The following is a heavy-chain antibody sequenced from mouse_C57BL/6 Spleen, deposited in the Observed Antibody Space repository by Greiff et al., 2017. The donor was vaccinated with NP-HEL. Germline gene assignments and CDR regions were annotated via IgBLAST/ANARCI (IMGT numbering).Heavy chain of an antibody. CDR1: GYTFTDYN. Sequence: EVQLQQSGPELVKPGASVKIPCKASGYTFTDYNMDWVKQSHGKSLEWIGDINPNNGGTVYNQKFKGKATLTVDKSSSTAYMELRSLTSEDTAVDYCARGENYGSSFYYAMDYWGQGTSVTVSS. CDR3: ARGENYGSSFYYAMDY. D-gene: IGHD1-1*01. V-gene: IGHV1-18*01. CDR2: INPNNGGT. J-gene: IGHJ4*01.